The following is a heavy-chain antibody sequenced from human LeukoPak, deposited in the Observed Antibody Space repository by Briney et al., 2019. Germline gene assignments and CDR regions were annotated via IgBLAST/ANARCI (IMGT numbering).Heavy chain of an antibody. CDR1: GYSFTSYW. CDR3: GRLSGRTWNTYYFDY. D-gene: IGHD1/OR15-1a*01. V-gene: IGHV5-51*01. Sequence: GESLKISCKGSGYSFTSYWIGWVRQMPGKGLEWMGIIYPGYADIRYSPSFQGQVTISADKSISTAYLQWSSLKASDTAMYYCGRLSGRTWNTYYFDYWGQGALVTVSS. CDR2: IYPGYADI. J-gene: IGHJ4*02.